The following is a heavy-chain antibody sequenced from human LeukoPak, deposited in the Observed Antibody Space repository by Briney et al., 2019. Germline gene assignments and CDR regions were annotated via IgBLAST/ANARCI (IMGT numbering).Heavy chain of an antibody. CDR3: ARVMIDGFVVVTAMFDY. CDR1: GFTFSSYW. CDR2: IKQDGSEK. V-gene: IGHV3-7*01. J-gene: IGHJ4*02. D-gene: IGHD2-21*02. Sequence: PGGSLRLSCAASGFTFSSYWMSWVRQAPGKGLEWVANIKQDGSEKYYVDSVKGRFTISRDNAKNSLYLQMNSLRAEDTAVYYCARVMIDGFVVVTAMFDYWGQGTLVTVSS.